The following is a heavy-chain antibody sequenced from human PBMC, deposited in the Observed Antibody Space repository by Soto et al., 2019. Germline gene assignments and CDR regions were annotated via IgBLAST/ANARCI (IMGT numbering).Heavy chain of an antibody. CDR1: GFTFSSSG. CDR3: ASSSGALGSYWLSDY. Sequence: DVQVVESGGGLVQPGGSLRLSCAASGFTFSSSGMNWVRQAPGKGLEWVSYISHSSSTIYYADSVKGRFSIYRDNAKNSLYLQMNSLRDEDTAVYYCASSSGALGSYWLSDYWGQGTLVTVSS. CDR2: ISHSSSTI. D-gene: IGHD1-26*01. V-gene: IGHV3-48*02. J-gene: IGHJ4*02.